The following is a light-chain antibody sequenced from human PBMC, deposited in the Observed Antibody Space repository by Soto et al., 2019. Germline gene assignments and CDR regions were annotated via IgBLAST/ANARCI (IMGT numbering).Light chain of an antibody. CDR2: KAS. CDR3: QQGANYPYT. J-gene: IGKJ2*01. V-gene: IGKV1-5*03. CDR1: QSISSS. Sequence: DIQMTQSPSTLSASVGERVTITCRASQSISSSLAWYQQKPGKAPNLLIYKASSFQSGVPSRFSGSGSGTEFTLTISSLQPDDFATYYCQQGANYPYTFGQGTRLEI.